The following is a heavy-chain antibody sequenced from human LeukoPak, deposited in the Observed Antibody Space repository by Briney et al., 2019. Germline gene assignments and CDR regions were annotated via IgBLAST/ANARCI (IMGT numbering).Heavy chain of an antibody. CDR3: ARVGQLNIGWYEKVWYFDL. Sequence: MSSETLSLTCTVSGASISSYYWSWIRQPPGKGLDWIGFIYYSGSSNYNPSLKSRVTMSIDRSKNQFSLKMTSVTAADTAVYYCARVGQLNIGWYEKVWYFDLWGRGTLLSVSS. J-gene: IGHJ2*01. CDR2: IYYSGSS. D-gene: IGHD6-19*01. CDR1: GASISSYY. V-gene: IGHV4-59*01.